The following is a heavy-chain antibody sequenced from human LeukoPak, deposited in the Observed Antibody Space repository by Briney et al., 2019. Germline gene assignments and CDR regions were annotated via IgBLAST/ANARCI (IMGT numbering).Heavy chain of an antibody. V-gene: IGHV1-18*01. J-gene: IGHJ4*02. Sequence: ASVKVSCKASGYTFTSYGISWVRQAPGQGLEWMGWISAYNGNTNYAQKLQGRVTMTTDTSTSTAYMELRSLRSDDTAVYYCARDRSPRWIQLWSASFDYWGQGTLVTVSS. CDR3: ARDRSPRWIQLWSASFDY. D-gene: IGHD5-18*01. CDR1: GYTFTSYG. CDR2: ISAYNGNT.